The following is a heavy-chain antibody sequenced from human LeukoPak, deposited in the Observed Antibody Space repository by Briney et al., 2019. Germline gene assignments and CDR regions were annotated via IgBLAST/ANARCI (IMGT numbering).Heavy chain of an antibody. CDR1: GGSISSSSYY. Sequence: SETLSLTCTVSGGSISSSSYYWGWIRQPPGKGLEWIGSIYYSGSTYYNLSLKSRVTISVDTSKNQFSLKLSSVTAADTAVYYCARTSGSYFSVDYWGQGTLVTVSS. CDR2: IYYSGST. V-gene: IGHV4-39*01. CDR3: ARTSGSYFSVDY. J-gene: IGHJ4*02. D-gene: IGHD1-26*01.